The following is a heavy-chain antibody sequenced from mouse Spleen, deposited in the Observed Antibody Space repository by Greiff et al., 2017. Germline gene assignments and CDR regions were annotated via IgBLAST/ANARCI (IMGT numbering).Heavy chain of an antibody. CDR3: ARSRYDGVFDY. CDR1: GYSITSGYD. J-gene: IGHJ2*01. Sequence: EVKVVESGPGMVKPSQSLSLTCTVTGYSITSGYDWHWIRHFPGNKLEWMGYISYSGSTNYNPSLKSRISITHDTSKNHFFLKLNSVTTEDTATYYCARSRYDGVFDYWGQGTTLTVSS. CDR2: ISYSGST. D-gene: IGHD2-14*01. V-gene: IGHV3-1*01.